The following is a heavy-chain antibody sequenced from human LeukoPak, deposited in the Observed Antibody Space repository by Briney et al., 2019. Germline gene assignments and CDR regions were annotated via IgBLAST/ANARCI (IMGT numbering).Heavy chain of an antibody. V-gene: IGHV1-2*02. CDR2: INPNSGGT. J-gene: IGHJ4*02. Sequence: GASVTVPCKASGYTFTGYYMHWVRQAPAQGLEWMGWINPNSGGTNYVQKFQGRVTMTRHTSISTAYMELSRLRSDDTAVYYCARVVGLYYGSGSLGDWGQGTLVTVSS. CDR3: ARVVGLYYGSGSLGD. CDR1: GYTFTGYY. D-gene: IGHD3-10*01.